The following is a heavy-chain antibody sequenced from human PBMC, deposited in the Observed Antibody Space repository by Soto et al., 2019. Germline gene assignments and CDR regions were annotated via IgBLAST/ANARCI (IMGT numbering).Heavy chain of an antibody. CDR3: ARAQLEPPYADDY. J-gene: IGHJ4*02. Sequence: TLSLTCAVYDGSFSTYYWSWIRQPPGKGLEWIGEINHSGSTNYNPSLKSRVTISVDTSKNQFSLKVNSVTAADTAVYYCARAQLEPPYADDYWGQGIQVTVSS. V-gene: IGHV4-34*01. CDR1: DGSFSTYY. CDR2: INHSGST. D-gene: IGHD1-1*01.